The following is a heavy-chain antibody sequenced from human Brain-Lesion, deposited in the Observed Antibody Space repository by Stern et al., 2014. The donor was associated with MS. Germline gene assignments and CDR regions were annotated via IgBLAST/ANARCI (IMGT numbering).Heavy chain of an antibody. Sequence: QLQLQESGPGLVKPSETLSLTCTVSGGSISSSTYYWAWIRPPPGQGLEWIGNIYYSGFTYYNPSLKSRVTISVDMSKNQFSLKLSSVTAADTAIYYCARHDSVPRPSQLYSARDRGPGYFDYWGQGTLVTVSS. CDR1: GGSISSSTYY. CDR2: IYYSGFT. D-gene: IGHD1-26*01. J-gene: IGHJ4*02. V-gene: IGHV4-39*01. CDR3: ARHDSVPRPSQLYSARDRGPGYFDY.